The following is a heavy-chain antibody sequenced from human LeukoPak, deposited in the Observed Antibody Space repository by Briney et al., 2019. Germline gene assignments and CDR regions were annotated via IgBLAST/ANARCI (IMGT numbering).Heavy chain of an antibody. D-gene: IGHD2-2*01. CDR3: ARVPLYCSSTSCTDAFDI. J-gene: IGHJ3*02. CDR2: INHSGST. CDR1: GGSFSGYY. V-gene: IGHV4-34*01. Sequence: SGTLSLTCAVYGGSFSGYYWSWIRQPPGKGLEWIGEINHSGSTNYNPSLKSRVTISVDTSKNQFSLKLSSVTAADTAVYYCARVPLYCSSTSCTDAFDIWGQGTMVTVSS.